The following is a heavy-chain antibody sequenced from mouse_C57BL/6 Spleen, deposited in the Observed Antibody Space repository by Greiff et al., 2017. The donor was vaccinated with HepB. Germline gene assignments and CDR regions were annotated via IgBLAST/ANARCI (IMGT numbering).Heavy chain of an antibody. Sequence: QVQLQQSGAELVRPGTSVKLSCKASGYTFTSYWMHWVKQRPGQGLEWIGVIDPSDSYTNYNQKFKGKATLTVDTSSSTAYMQLSSLTSEDSAVYYCARRGLRSAMDYWGQGTSVTVSS. CDR2: IDPSDSYT. J-gene: IGHJ4*01. CDR3: ARRGLRSAMDY. CDR1: GYTFTSYW. V-gene: IGHV1-59*01. D-gene: IGHD1-1*01.